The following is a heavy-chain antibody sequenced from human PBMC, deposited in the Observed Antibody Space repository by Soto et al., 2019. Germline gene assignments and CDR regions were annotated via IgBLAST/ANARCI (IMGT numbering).Heavy chain of an antibody. CDR1: GGTFSSYA. CDR2: IIPIFGTA. Sequence: SVKVSCKASGGTFSSYAISWVRQAPGQGLEWMGGIIPIFGTANYAQKFQGRVTITADKSTSTAYMELSSLRSEDTAVYYCARESGSVRYDFSSGRGYYGMDVWGQGTTVTVSS. D-gene: IGHD3-3*01. J-gene: IGHJ6*02. V-gene: IGHV1-69*06. CDR3: ARESGSVRYDFSSGRGYYGMDV.